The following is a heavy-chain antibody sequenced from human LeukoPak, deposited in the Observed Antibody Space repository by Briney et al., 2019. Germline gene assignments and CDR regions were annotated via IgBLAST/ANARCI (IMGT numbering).Heavy chain of an antibody. CDR1: GGSISRSSYY. CDR3: AGGGYISHWFDP. D-gene: IGHD5-24*01. V-gene: IGHV4-31*03. J-gene: IGHJ5*02. CDR2: IYYSGTT. Sequence: SQTLSLTCTVSGGSISRSSYYWTWIRQHPGKDLEWVGYIYYSGTTFYNPSLKSRITISVDTSKNQFSLKLSSVTAADTAVYYCAGGGYISHWFDPWGQGTLVTVSS.